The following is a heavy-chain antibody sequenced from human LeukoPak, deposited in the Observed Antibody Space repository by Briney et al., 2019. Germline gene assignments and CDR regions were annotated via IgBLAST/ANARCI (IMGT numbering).Heavy chain of an antibody. Sequence: GRSVRLSCEASGFRFSDYWMTWVRQAPGKGLEWVANIKEDGREKYYVDSVKGRFTLSKDNAKNSVYLQMNSLGAEDTAVYYCARGWGEKGYCRGGTCNNPQFDYWGQGILVTVSS. CDR1: GFRFSDYW. CDR3: ARGWGEKGYCRGGTCNNPQFDY. CDR2: IKEDGREK. V-gene: IGHV3-7*01. J-gene: IGHJ4*02. D-gene: IGHD2-15*01.